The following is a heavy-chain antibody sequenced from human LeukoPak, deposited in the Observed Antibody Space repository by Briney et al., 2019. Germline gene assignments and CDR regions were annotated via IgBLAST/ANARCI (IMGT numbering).Heavy chain of an antibody. Sequence: SETLSLTCAVYGGSFSGYYWSWIRQPPGKGLEWIGEINHSGSTNYNPSLKSRVTISVDTYKNQISLPLISVPAADTAVYYCARGLAAAGRYFQHWAQGTVVSVS. CDR3: ARGLAAAGRYFQH. J-gene: IGHJ1*01. CDR1: GGSFSGYY. V-gene: IGHV4-34*01. D-gene: IGHD6-13*01. CDR2: INHSGST.